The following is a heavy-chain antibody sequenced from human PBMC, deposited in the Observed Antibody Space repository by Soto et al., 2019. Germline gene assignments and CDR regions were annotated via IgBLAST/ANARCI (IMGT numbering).Heavy chain of an antibody. CDR2: VNAGNGNT. CDR3: VREDTGSFDY. CDR1: GYTFTNYA. V-gene: IGHV1-3*01. J-gene: IGHJ4*02. Sequence: ASVKVSCKASGYTFTNYAIHWVRQAPGQRLEWMGWVNAGNGNTKSSEKFQGRVTITRDTYASTAYMELSSLRSEDTAVYYCVREDTGSFDYWGQGTLVTVSS. D-gene: IGHD3-10*01.